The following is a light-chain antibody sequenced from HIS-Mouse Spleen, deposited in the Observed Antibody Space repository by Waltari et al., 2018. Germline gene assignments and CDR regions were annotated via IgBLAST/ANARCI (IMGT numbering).Light chain of an antibody. CDR3: SSYTSSSNWV. Sequence: QSALTQPASVSGSPGQSITISCTGTSSDVGGYNYVSWYQQQPGKAPKLMIYDVNNRPSGVSNRFSGSKSGNTASLTISGLQAEDEADYYCSSYTSSSNWVFGGGTKLTVL. J-gene: IGLJ3*02. CDR2: DVN. V-gene: IGLV2-14*03. CDR1: SSDVGGYNY.